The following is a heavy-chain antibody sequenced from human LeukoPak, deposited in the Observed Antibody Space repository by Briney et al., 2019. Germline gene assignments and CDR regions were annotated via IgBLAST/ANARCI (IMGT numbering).Heavy chain of an antibody. CDR3: AKDIHPYYDSSGWCYFDY. CDR1: GFTFDDYG. CDR2: ISGSGGST. J-gene: IGHJ4*02. V-gene: IGHV3-23*01. Sequence: GGSLRLSCAASGFTFDDYGMSWVRQAPGKGLEWVSTISGSGGSTYYADSVKGRFTISRDNSKNTLYLQMNSLRAEDTAVYYCAKDIHPYYDSSGWCYFDYWGQGTLVTVSS. D-gene: IGHD3-22*01.